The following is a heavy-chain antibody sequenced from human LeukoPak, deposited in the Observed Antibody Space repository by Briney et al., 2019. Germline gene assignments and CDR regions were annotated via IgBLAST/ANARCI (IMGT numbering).Heavy chain of an antibody. CDR3: ARDESQGMPTIRGFDY. CDR2: INRDGSST. V-gene: IGHV3-74*01. Sequence: GGSLRLSCAASEFTFSSSWMHWVRQAPGKGLVWVSGINRDGSSTRYADSVRGRFTISRDNAKNTLFLQMNSLRAEDTAVYYCARDESQGMPTIRGFDYWGQGTLVTVSS. CDR1: EFTFSSSW. J-gene: IGHJ4*02. D-gene: IGHD2-2*01.